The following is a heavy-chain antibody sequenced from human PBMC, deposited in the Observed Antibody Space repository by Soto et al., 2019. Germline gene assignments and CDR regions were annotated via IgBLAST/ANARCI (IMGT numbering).Heavy chain of an antibody. V-gene: IGHV4-4*02. D-gene: IGHD3-3*01. CDR2: IYHSGST. CDR3: ARDGNYDFWSGYRGNYYMDV. J-gene: IGHJ6*03. Sequence: QVQLQESGPGLVKPSGTLSLTCAVSSGSISSSNWWSWVRQPPGKGLEWIGEIYHSGSTNYNPSLKRRVTISVDKSKNQFSLKLSSVTAADTAVYYCARDGNYDFWSGYRGNYYMDVWGKGTTVTVSS. CDR1: SGSISSSNW.